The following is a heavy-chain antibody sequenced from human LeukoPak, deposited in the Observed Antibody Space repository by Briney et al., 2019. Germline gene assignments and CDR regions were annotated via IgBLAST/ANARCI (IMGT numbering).Heavy chain of an antibody. CDR3: ARTYYDFWSGPHWFDP. CDR2: ISAYNGNT. Sequence: ASVKVSCKASGYTFTSYGISWVRQAPGQGLEWMGWISAYNGNTNYAQKLQGRVTMTTDTSTSTAYMELRSLRSDDTAVCYCARTYYDFWSGPHWFDPWGQGTLVTVSS. CDR1: GYTFTSYG. V-gene: IGHV1-18*01. J-gene: IGHJ5*02. D-gene: IGHD3-3*01.